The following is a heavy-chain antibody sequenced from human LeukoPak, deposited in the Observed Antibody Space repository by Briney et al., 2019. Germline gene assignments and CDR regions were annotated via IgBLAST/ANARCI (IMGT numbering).Heavy chain of an antibody. J-gene: IGHJ4*02. V-gene: IGHV4-4*09. CDR2: IYSTGTT. CDR1: GGSISGYF. D-gene: IGHD3-10*01. Sequence: PSETLSLTCTVSGGSISGYFWSWIRQPPGKGPEWIGYIYSTGTTNYSPSLSSRVTISVDTSKNQLSLNLRFVTATDTAVYYCARRDDGSGAFDYWGQGTLVTVSS. CDR3: ARRDDGSGAFDY.